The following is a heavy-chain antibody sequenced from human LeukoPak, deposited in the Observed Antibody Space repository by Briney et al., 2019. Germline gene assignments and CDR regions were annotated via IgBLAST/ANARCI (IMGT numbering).Heavy chain of an antibody. D-gene: IGHD4-11*01. CDR1: GYSINSGYF. J-gene: IGHJ4*02. CDR2: IFHTGDV. CDR3: ALYSNYDPY. Sequence: SETLSLTCTVSGYSINSGYFWGWVRQPPGKGPEWIGSIFHTGDVYYNPSLKSRVTISVDTSKNQFSLKLSSVTAADTAVYYCALYSNYDPYWGQGTLVTVSS. V-gene: IGHV4-38-2*02.